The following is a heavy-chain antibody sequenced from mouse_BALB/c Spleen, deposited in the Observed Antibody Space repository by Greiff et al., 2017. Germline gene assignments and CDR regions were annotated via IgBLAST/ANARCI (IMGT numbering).Heavy chain of an antibody. V-gene: IGHV7-3*02. J-gene: IGHJ4*01. CDR2: IRNKANGYTT. D-gene: IGHD1-2*01. CDR3: ARDTTAGGMDY. Sequence: DVHLVESGGGLVQPGGSLRLSCATSGFTFTDYYMSWVRQPPGKALEWLGFIRNKANGYTTEYSASVKGRFTISRDNSQSILYLQMNTLRAEDSATYYCARDTTAGGMDYWGQGTSVTVSS. CDR1: GFTFTDYY.